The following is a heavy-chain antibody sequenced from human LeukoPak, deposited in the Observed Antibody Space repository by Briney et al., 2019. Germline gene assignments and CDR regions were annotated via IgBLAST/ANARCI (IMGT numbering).Heavy chain of an antibody. CDR2: IYPGDSDT. V-gene: IGHV5-51*01. J-gene: IGHJ4*02. Sequence: GESLKISCYGSGYGFTSSWIGWVRQMPGKGLEWMGFIYPGDSDTRYSPSFQAQVTISAGKSIGTAFLQWRSLKASDTAIYYCAVGTTPYFIHYWGQGTLVTVSS. CDR3: AVGTTPYFIHY. D-gene: IGHD2/OR15-2a*01. CDR1: GYGFTSSW.